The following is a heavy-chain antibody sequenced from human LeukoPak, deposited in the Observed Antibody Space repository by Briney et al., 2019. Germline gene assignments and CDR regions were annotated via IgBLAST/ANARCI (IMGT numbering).Heavy chain of an antibody. CDR3: ARRSDGDPIFWYFDL. CDR1: GGSISSYY. D-gene: IGHD3-3*02. J-gene: IGHJ2*01. CDR2: IYYSGST. V-gene: IGHV4-59*08. Sequence: SETLSLTCTVPGGSISSYYWSWIRQPPGKGLEWIGYIYYSGSTNYNPSLKSRVTISVDTSKNQFSLKLSSVTAADTAVYYCARRSDGDPIFWYFDLWGRGTLVTVSS.